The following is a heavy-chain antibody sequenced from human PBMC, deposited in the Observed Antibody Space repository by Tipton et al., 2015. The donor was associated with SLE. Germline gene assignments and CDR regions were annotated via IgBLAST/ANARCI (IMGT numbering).Heavy chain of an antibody. Sequence: LRLSCAVYGGSFSGYYWSWIRQPPGKGLEWIGESNPSGSNNYNPSLKSRVTISVDTSKNQLSLKLTSVTAADTSVYYCARVDRGPGYFDLWGRGTLVTVSS. CDR3: ARVDRGPGYFDL. V-gene: IGHV4-34*01. D-gene: IGHD1-26*01. CDR1: GGSFSGYY. J-gene: IGHJ2*01. CDR2: SNPSGSN.